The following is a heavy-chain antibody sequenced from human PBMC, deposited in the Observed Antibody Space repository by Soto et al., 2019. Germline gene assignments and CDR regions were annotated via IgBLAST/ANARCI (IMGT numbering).Heavy chain of an antibody. Sequence: SETLSLTCTVSGGSISSGGYYWSWIRQHPGKGLEWIGYIYYSGSTKYNPSLKSRVTISVDTSKNQFSLMLSSVTAADTAVYYCARGCVNMACDYWGQGTLVTVSS. CDR3: ARGCVNMACDY. CDR1: GGSISSGGYY. CDR2: IYYSGST. D-gene: IGHD3-10*01. J-gene: IGHJ4*02. V-gene: IGHV4-61*08.